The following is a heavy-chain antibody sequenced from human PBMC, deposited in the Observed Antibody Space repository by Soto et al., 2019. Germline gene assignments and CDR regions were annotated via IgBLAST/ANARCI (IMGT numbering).Heavy chain of an antibody. CDR2: FNESGST. CDR3: ARGSGIVALPGELEDVKYDY. V-gene: IGHV4-34*01. Sequence: QVQLQQWGAGLVKPSETLSLSCAVYGQSFSGHSWAWIRRPPGRGLGWLGEFNESGSTHYNPSLKSRVTISTDTSKTQFSLKLSSVSAAGTGAYFCARGSGIVALPGELEDVKYDYWGQGTLVNVSS. CDR1: GQSFSGHS. D-gene: IGHD1-1*01. J-gene: IGHJ4*02.